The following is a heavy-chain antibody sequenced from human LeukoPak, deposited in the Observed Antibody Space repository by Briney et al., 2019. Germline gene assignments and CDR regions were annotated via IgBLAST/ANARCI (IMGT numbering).Heavy chain of an antibody. V-gene: IGHV1-8*01. CDR2: MNPNSGNT. J-gene: IGHJ4*02. Sequence: ASVKVSCKASGYTFTSYDINWVRQATGQGLEWMGWMNPNSGNTGYAQKFQGRVTMTRNTSISTAYMELSSLRSEDTAVYYCARRYRYYDSSGYYSVASWGRGTLVTVSS. CDR3: ARRYRYYDSSGYYSVAS. D-gene: IGHD3-22*01. CDR1: GYTFTSYD.